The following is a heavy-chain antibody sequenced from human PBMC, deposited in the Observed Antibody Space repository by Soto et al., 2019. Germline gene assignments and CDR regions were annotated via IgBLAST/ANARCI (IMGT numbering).Heavy chain of an antibody. D-gene: IGHD3-22*01. J-gene: IGHJ4*02. CDR3: ARVRGYYYDSSGYYYPDY. V-gene: IGHV4-59*01. CDR1: GCSISSYY. CDR2: INYSGST. Sequence: SETLSRTCTVSGCSISSYYWGWIREPPGKGLEWMGCINYSGSTNSNPSLKSRVTISVDTSKNQFSLKLTSVTAADTAVYYCARVRGYYYDSSGYYYPDYWGQGTLVNVSS.